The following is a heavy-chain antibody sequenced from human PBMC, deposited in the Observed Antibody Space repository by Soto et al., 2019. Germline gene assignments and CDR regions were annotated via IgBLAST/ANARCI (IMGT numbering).Heavy chain of an antibody. Sequence: GGSLRLSCAASGFTFSSYAMSWVRQAPGKGLEWVSAISGSGGSTYYADSVKGRFTISRDNSKNTLYLQMNSLRAEDTAVYYCAKDREYSSGWYVEYFQHWGQGTLVTVSS. V-gene: IGHV3-23*01. J-gene: IGHJ1*01. CDR2: ISGSGGST. D-gene: IGHD6-19*01. CDR1: GFTFSSYA. CDR3: AKDREYSSGWYVEYFQH.